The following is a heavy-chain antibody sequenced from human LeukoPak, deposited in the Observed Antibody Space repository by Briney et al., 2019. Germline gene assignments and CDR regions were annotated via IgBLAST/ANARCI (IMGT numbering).Heavy chain of an antibody. V-gene: IGHV4-59*01. CDR2: IYYSGNT. D-gene: IGHD1-26*01. J-gene: IGHJ4*02. Sequence: SETLSLTCTVSGGSISSFYWSWIRQPPGKGLEWIGYIYYSGNTNYNPSLKNRVTISVDTSKNQFSLKLSSVTAADTAVYYCARGYSGSYGCFDYWGQGTLATVSS. CDR3: ARGYSGSYGCFDY. CDR1: GGSISSFY.